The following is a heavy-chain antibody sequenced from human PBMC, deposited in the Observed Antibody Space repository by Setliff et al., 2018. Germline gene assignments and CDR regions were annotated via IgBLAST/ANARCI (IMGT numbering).Heavy chain of an antibody. CDR2: IYYNGTT. J-gene: IGHJ4*02. Sequence: PSETLSLTCSVSGASISSNYWGWIRQSPGKGLEWIGYIYYNGTTRYSPSLKSRVTISVDTSKNQFSLRLTSVTAADTAVYYCTSTPRGGINITTRAGAFDSWGQGTLVTVSS. CDR3: TSTPRGGINITTRAGAFDS. V-gene: IGHV4-59*01. D-gene: IGHD6-6*01. CDR1: GASISSNY.